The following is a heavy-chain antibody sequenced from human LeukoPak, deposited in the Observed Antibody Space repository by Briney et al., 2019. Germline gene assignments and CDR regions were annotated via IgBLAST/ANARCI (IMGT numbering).Heavy chain of an antibody. Sequence: GGSLRLSCADSGFTFSAYGMNWVRQAPGKGLEGVSYISSSSSVIFYADSVEGRFTISRDNARSSLYLQMTSLRAEDTGTYYCARDGLWSHDYQHGSDVWGQGTAVTVSS. CDR2: ISSSSSVI. V-gene: IGHV3-48*03. J-gene: IGHJ6*02. CDR3: ARDGLWSHDYQHGSDV. CDR1: GFTFSAYG. D-gene: IGHD5-18*01.